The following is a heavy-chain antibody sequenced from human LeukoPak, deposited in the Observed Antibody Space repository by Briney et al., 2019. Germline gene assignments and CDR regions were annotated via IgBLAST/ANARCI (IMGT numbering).Heavy chain of an antibody. Sequence: GGSLRLSCAASGFRFDEHAMSWVRQAPGKGLEWVAGINWNAGTTGYRGSVKGRFTISRDNAKNSLYLQMNSLRAEDTALYYCARDSGNNWDANYFDAWGQGTLVTVSS. CDR2: INWNAGTT. V-gene: IGHV3-20*04. J-gene: IGHJ5*02. CDR1: GFRFDEHA. D-gene: IGHD1-1*01. CDR3: ARDSGNNWDANYFDA.